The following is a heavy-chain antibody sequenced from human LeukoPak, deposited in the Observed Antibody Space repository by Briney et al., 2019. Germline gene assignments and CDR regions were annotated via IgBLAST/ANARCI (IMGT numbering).Heavy chain of an antibody. CDR1: GFTFSSYG. Sequence: GGSLRLSCAASGFTFSSYGMHWVRQAPGKGLEWVSYISTDSDSIYYADSVKGRFTISRDNAKNSLYLQMNSLRDEDTAVYYCAIDAWDLPLDAFYIWGQGTMVTVSS. J-gene: IGHJ3*02. V-gene: IGHV3-48*02. D-gene: IGHD1-26*01. CDR3: AIDAWDLPLDAFYI. CDR2: ISTDSDSI.